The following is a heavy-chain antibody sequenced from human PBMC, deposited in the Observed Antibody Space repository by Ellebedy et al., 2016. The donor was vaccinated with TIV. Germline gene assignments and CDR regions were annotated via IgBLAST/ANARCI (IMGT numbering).Heavy chain of an antibody. Sequence: SETLSLXCAVYGGSFSGYYWSWIRQPPGKGLEWIGEINHSGSTNYNPSLKSRVTISVDTSKNQFSLKLSSVTAADTAVYYCARVPDYGDYGSDAFDIWGQGTMVTVSS. CDR1: GGSFSGYY. V-gene: IGHV4-34*01. CDR2: INHSGST. D-gene: IGHD4-17*01. J-gene: IGHJ3*02. CDR3: ARVPDYGDYGSDAFDI.